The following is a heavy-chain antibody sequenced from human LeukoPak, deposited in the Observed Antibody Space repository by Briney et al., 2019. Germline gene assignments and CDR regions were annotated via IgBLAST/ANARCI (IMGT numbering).Heavy chain of an antibody. V-gene: IGHV4-34*01. J-gene: IGHJ5*02. CDR3: ARDKIPRSYVRWFDP. D-gene: IGHD2-2*02. Sequence: SETLSLTRAVYGVSFSGYYWSWIRQPPGKGLEWIGEINHSGSTNYNPSLKSRVTISVDTSKNQFSLKLSSVTAADTAVYYCARDKIPRSYVRWFDPWGQGTLVTVSS. CDR1: GVSFSGYY. CDR2: INHSGST.